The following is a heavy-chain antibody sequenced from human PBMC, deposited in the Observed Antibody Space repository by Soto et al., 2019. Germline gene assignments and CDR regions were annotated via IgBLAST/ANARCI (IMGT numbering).Heavy chain of an antibody. D-gene: IGHD3-9*01. CDR2: IKSKTDGGTT. CDR3: TTAGIPNYDILTGYSPPSSYYFDY. J-gene: IGHJ4*02. Sequence: GGSLRLSCAASGFTFSNAWMNWVRQAPGKGLEWVGRIKSKTDGGTTDYAAPVKGRFTISRDDSKNTLYLQMNSLKTEDPAVYYCTTAGIPNYDILTGYSPPSSYYFDYWGQGTLVTVSS. V-gene: IGHV3-15*07. CDR1: GFTFSNAW.